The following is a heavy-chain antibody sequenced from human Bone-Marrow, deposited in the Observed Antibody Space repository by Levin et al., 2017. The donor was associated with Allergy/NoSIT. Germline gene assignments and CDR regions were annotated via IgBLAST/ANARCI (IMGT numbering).Heavy chain of an antibody. CDR1: GYTFTSYD. Sequence: ASVKVSCKASGYTFTSYDINWVRQATGQGLEWMGWMNPNSGNTGYAQKFQGRVTMTRNTSISTAYMELSSLRSEDTAVYYCARGRFSSYYYGSGSYYLSYWGQGTLVTVSS. CDR3: ARGRFSSYYYGSGSYYLSY. V-gene: IGHV1-8*01. J-gene: IGHJ4*02. D-gene: IGHD3-10*01. CDR2: MNPNSGNT.